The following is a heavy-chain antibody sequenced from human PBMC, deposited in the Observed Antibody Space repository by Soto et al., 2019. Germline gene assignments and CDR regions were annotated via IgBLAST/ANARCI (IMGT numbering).Heavy chain of an antibody. Sequence: EVQLLESGGGLVQPGGSLRLSCAASGFTFNNYAMSWFRQAPGKGLEWVSVISGSGQRTSYADSVKGRFTVSRDNSKNTVDLHMKSLRAEDTAVYYCAKDSYHGSGSYITPYYFDSWGQGTLITVSS. CDR1: GFTFNNYA. V-gene: IGHV3-23*01. CDR3: AKDSYHGSGSYITPYYFDS. CDR2: ISGSGQRT. J-gene: IGHJ4*02. D-gene: IGHD3-10*01.